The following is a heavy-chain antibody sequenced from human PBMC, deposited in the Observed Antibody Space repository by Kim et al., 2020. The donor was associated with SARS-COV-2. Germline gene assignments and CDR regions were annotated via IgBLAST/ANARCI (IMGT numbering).Heavy chain of an antibody. J-gene: IGHJ6*02. CDR1: GGSFSGYY. D-gene: IGHD5-12*01. CDR2: INHSGST. CDR3: ARMAHKRRTNYYYYGMDV. Sequence: SETLSLTCAVYGGSFSGYYWSWIRQPPGKGLEWIGEINHSGSTNYNPSLKSRVTISVDTSKNQFSLKLSSVTAADTAVYYCARMAHKRRTNYYYYGMDVWGQGTTVTVSS. V-gene: IGHV4-34*01.